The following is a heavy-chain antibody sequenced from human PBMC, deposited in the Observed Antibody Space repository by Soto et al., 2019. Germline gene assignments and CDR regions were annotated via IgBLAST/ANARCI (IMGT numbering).Heavy chain of an antibody. V-gene: IGHV4-59*01. J-gene: IGHJ4*02. CDR2: IYYSGST. D-gene: IGHD6-19*01. CDR1: GGSISSYY. CDR3: AGTGYSSGWDYFDY. Sequence: SETLSLTCTVSGGSISSYYWSWIRQPPGKGLEWIGYIYYSGSTNYNPSLKSRVTISVDTSKNQFSLKLSSVTAADTAVYYCAGTGYSSGWDYFDYWGQGTLVTVSS.